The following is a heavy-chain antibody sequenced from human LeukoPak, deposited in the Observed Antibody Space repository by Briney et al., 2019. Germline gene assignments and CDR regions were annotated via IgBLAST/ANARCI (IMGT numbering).Heavy chain of an antibody. CDR3: ARGFYGDSSYYYYYMDV. D-gene: IGHD3-22*01. CDR2: IGTAGDT. CDR1: GFTFSSYD. V-gene: IGHV3-13*01. J-gene: IGHJ6*03. Sequence: PGVSLRLSCAASGFTFSSYDRHWVRQATGKGLEWVSAIGTAGDTYYPGSVKGRFTISRENAKNPLYLQMNSLRAGDTAVYYCARGFYGDSSYYYYYMDVWGKGTTVTVSS.